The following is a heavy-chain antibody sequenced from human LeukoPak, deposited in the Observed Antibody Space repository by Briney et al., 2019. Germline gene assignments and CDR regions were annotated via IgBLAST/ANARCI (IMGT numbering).Heavy chain of an antibody. J-gene: IGHJ4*02. Sequence: GGSLRLSCAASGFTFTSQAMTLVRQAPGKGLEWVSAISDSGDSTYYADSVKGRFTISRDNSKNTLFLQMNSLRAEDTAVYYCAITLYYFDDWGQGTLVTVSS. V-gene: IGHV3-23*01. CDR1: GFTFTSQA. D-gene: IGHD2/OR15-2a*01. CDR3: AITLYYFDD. CDR2: ISDSGDST.